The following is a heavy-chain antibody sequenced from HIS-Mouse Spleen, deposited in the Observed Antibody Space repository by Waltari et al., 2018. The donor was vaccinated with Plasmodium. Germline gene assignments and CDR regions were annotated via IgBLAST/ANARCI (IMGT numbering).Heavy chain of an antibody. CDR3: ARLSIAVAGNFDY. CDR1: GGSISSSSYY. CDR2: IYYSGCT. J-gene: IGHJ4*02. Sequence: QLQLQESGPGLVKPSETLSLTCTVSGGSISSSSYYWGWIRQPPGKGLEWIGSIYYSGCTYYNPSLKSRVTISVDTSKNQFSLKLSSVTAADTAVYYCARLSIAVAGNFDYWGQGTLVTVSS. V-gene: IGHV4-39*01. D-gene: IGHD6-19*01.